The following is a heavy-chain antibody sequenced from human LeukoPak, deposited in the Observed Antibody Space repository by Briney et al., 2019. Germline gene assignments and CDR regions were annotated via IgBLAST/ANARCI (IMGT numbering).Heavy chain of an antibody. CDR3: ARDYGARTTDDAFDI. D-gene: IGHD4/OR15-4a*01. V-gene: IGHV3-33*01. J-gene: IGHJ3*02. Sequence: PGGSLRLSCAASGFIFSNYGMHWVRQAPGKGLEWVAVIWYDGNDKYYADSVKGRFTISRDNSNNTLYLQMSSLRAEDTAVYYCARDYGARTTDDAFDIWGQGTMVTVSS. CDR2: IWYDGNDK. CDR1: GFIFSNYG.